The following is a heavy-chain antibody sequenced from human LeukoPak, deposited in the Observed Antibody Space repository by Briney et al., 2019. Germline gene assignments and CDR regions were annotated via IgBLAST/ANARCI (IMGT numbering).Heavy chain of an antibody. J-gene: IGHJ5*02. D-gene: IGHD1-26*01. CDR1: GGTFSSYA. Sequence: SVKVPCKASGGTFSSYAISWVRQAPGQGLEWMGGIIPIFGTANYAQKFQGRVTITADESTSTAHMELSSLRSEDTAVYYCARSGGEVGAQEFDPWGQGTLVTVSS. CDR3: ARSGGEVGAQEFDP. V-gene: IGHV1-69*13. CDR2: IIPIFGTA.